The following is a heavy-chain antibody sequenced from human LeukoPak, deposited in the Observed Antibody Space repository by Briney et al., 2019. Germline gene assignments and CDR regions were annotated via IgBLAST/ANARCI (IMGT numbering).Heavy chain of an antibody. J-gene: IGHJ6*03. V-gene: IGHV3-48*01. Sequence: GGSLRLSCAASGFTFSSYSMNWVRQAPGKGLEWVSYISSSGSTIYYADSVKGRFTISRDNAKNSLYLQMNSLRAEDTAVYYCARDGVRQLGNYYYYMDVWGKGTTVTVSS. D-gene: IGHD6-6*01. CDR2: ISSSGSTI. CDR3: ARDGVRQLGNYYYYMDV. CDR1: GFTFSSYS.